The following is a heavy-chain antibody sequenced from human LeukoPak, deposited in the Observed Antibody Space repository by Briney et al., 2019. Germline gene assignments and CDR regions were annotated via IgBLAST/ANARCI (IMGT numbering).Heavy chain of an antibody. CDR3: AKDSSVNWSLFEYYMDV. CDR1: RFTFNDYV. J-gene: IGHJ6*03. D-gene: IGHD3-9*01. Sequence: GGSLRLSCAASRFTFNDYVMSGGRPPPGKGVGGFSLISWDGGSTYYADYVKGRFAISRDNSKNSLYLQMNSLRAEDTALYYCAKDSSVNWSLFEYYMDVWGKGTTVTVSS. V-gene: IGHV3-43D*03. CDR2: ISWDGGST.